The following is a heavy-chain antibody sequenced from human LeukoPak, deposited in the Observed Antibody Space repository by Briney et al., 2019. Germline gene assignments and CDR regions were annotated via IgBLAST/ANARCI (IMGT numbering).Heavy chain of an antibody. Sequence: GASVKVSCKASGYTFTSYYMHWVRQAPGQGLEWMGGIIPIFGTANYAQKFQGRVTITADKSTSTAYMELSSLRSEDTAVYYCASVYYDSSGYYGLHFDYWGQGTLVTVSS. CDR1: GYTFTSYY. CDR2: IIPIFGTA. CDR3: ASVYYDSSGYYGLHFDY. J-gene: IGHJ4*02. V-gene: IGHV1-69*06. D-gene: IGHD3-22*01.